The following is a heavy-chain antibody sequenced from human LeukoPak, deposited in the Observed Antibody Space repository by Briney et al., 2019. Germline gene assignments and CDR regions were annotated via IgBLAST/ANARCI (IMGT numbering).Heavy chain of an antibody. CDR1: GFSFRNYA. V-gene: IGHV3-64*02. CDR2: INTDGRIT. CDR3: TRDGGSFCDFDY. J-gene: IGHJ4*02. D-gene: IGHD1-26*01. Sequence: GGSLRLSCVASGFSFRNYAIHWVRQAPGKGLEYVSVINTDGRITYYADSVKGRFTISRDNSKNTVYLQMGSQRGEDMAVYYCTRDGGSFCDFDYWGQGALVTVSS.